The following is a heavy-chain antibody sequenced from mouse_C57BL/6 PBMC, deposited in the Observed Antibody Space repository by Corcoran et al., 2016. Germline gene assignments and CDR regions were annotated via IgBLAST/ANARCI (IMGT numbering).Heavy chain of an antibody. CDR3: ARMGASLYDGYLPWYFDV. D-gene: IGHD2-3*01. V-gene: IGHV1-18*01. CDR1: GYTFTDYN. J-gene: IGHJ1*03. CDR2: INPNNGGT. Sequence: EVQLQQSGPELVKPGASVKIPCKASGYTFTDYNMDWVKQSHGKSLEWIGDINPNNGGTIYNQKFKGKATLTVDKSSSTAYMELRSLTSEDTAVYYCARMGASLYDGYLPWYFDVWGTGTTVTVSS.